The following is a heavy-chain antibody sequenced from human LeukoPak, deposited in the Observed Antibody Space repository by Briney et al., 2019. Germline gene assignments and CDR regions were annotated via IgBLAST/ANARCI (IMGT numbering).Heavy chain of an antibody. CDR3: ARAVYYYVNFDY. V-gene: IGHV4-59*01. J-gene: IGHJ4*02. Sequence: SETLSLTCTVSGGSISSYYWTWIRQPPGKGLEWIGYIYYSGSTNYNPSLKSRVTISVDTSKNQFSLKLSSVTAADTAVYYCARAVYYYVNFDYWGQGTLVTVSS. CDR2: IYYSGST. D-gene: IGHD3-10*02. CDR1: GGSISSYY.